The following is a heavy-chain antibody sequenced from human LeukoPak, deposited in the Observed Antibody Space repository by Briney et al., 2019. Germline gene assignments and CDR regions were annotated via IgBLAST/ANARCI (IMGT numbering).Heavy chain of an antibody. CDR2: ISSSSSTI. CDR1: GFTFSSYS. D-gene: IGHD5-18*01. CDR3: ASNSYGYVATPDN. V-gene: IGHV3-48*01. J-gene: IGHJ4*02. Sequence: PGGSLRLSCAASGFTFSSYSMNWVRQAPGKGLEWVSYISSSSSTIYYADSVKGRFTISRDNAKNSLYLQMNSLRAEDTAVYYCASNSYGYVATPDNWGQGTLVTVSS.